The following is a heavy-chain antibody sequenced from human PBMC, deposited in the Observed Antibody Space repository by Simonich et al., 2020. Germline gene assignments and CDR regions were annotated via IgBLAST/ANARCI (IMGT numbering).Heavy chain of an antibody. CDR1: GFSLSNARMG. V-gene: IGHV2-26*02. J-gene: IGHJ4*02. CDR2: IFSNDEK. CDR3: ARDYDILTGYYTFDY. Sequence: QVTLKESGPVLVKPTETLTLTCTVSGFSLSNARMGVSWIRQPPGKALEWLAHIFSNDEKSYRTSLKGRLTISKDTSKSQVVLTMTNMDPVDTATYYCARDYDILTGYYTFDYWGQGTLVTVSS. D-gene: IGHD3-9*01.